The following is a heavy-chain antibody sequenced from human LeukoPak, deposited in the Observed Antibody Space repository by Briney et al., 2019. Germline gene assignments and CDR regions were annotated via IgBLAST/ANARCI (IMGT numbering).Heavy chain of an antibody. CDR2: ISYDGSNK. V-gene: IGHV3-30*18. J-gene: IGHJ6*02. CDR3: AKVSGLLWFGELSPPYYYGMDV. Sequence: GGSLRLSCAASGFTFSNDDMHWVRQAPGKGLEWVAVISYDGSNKYYADSVKGRFTISRDNSKNTLYLQMNSLRAEDTAVYYCAKVSGLLWFGELSPPYYYGMDVWGQGTTVTVSS. D-gene: IGHD3-10*01. CDR1: GFTFSNDD.